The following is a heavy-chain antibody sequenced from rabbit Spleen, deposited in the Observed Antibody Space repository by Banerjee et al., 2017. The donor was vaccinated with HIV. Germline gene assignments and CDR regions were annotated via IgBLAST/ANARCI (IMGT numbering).Heavy chain of an antibody. CDR1: GIDFSSSYY. Sequence: QEQLVESGGGLVKPGGTLTLTCTASGIDFSSSYYMCWVRQAPGKGLEWIACIYVDNSSAYYASWAKGRFTISKTSSTTVTLQMTSLTAADTATYFCARETSSGWGVVSYYFNLWGPGTLVTVS. CDR3: ARETSSGWGVVSYYFNL. J-gene: IGHJ4*01. V-gene: IGHV1S45*01. CDR2: IYVDNSSA. D-gene: IGHD4-1*01.